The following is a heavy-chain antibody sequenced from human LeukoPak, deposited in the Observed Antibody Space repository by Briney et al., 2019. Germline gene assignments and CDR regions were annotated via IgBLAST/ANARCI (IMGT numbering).Heavy chain of an antibody. D-gene: IGHD3-22*01. CDR3: ARTGDSRGYYSFDY. CDR2: TYYRSKWYI. Sequence: SPTLSLTCAISGDSVSSNSAAWNWIRQSPSRGLEWLGRTYYRSKWYIDFAVSLNSRITINSDTSQNLFSLQLNSVTPEDTAVYYCARTGDSRGYYSFDYWGQGTLVTVSS. V-gene: IGHV6-1*01. J-gene: IGHJ4*02. CDR1: GDSVSSNSAA.